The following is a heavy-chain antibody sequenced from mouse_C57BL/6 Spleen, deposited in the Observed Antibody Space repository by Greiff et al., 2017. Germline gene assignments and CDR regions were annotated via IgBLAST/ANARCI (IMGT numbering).Heavy chain of an antibody. D-gene: IGHD2-4*01. CDR1: GYTFTSYD. Sequence: VQLQQSGPELVKPGASVKLSCKASGYTFTSYDINWVKQRPGQGLEWIGWIYPRDGSTMYNEKFKGKATLTVDTSSSPAYMELHSLTSEDAAVSFCARLGDYVERRGYFGDWGQGTTLTVSS. V-gene: IGHV1-85*01. J-gene: IGHJ2*01. CDR2: IYPRDGST. CDR3: ARLGDYVERRGYFGD.